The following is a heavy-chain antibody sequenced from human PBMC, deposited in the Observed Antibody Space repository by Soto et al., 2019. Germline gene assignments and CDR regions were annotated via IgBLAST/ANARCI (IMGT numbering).Heavy chain of an antibody. CDR1: GFTFSSYA. CDR2: ISYDGSNK. V-gene: IGHV3-30-3*01. D-gene: IGHD6-13*01. Sequence: QVQLVESGGGVVQPGRSLRLSCAASGFTFSSYAMHWVRQAPGKGLEWVAVISYDGSNKYYADSVKGRFTISRDNSKNTLYLQMNSLRAEDTAVYYCAREGWDIAPVGTSLFFDYWGQGTLVTVSS. CDR3: AREGWDIAPVGTSLFFDY. J-gene: IGHJ4*02.